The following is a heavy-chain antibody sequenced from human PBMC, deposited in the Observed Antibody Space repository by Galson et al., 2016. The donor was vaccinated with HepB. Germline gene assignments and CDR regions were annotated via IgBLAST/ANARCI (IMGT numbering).Heavy chain of an antibody. CDR3: ARDMGYCSSTSCYVTAFDM. J-gene: IGHJ3*02. D-gene: IGHD2-2*01. CDR1: GYTVTTYA. CDR2: INTNTGKS. V-gene: IGHV7-4-1*02. Sequence: SVKVSCKASGYTVTTYAMNWVRQAPGQGLEWMGWINTNTGKSTYAQGFTGRFVFSLDTSVTTTYLQISGLKAEDTAAYYCARDMGYCSSTSCYVTAFDMWGQGTMTPVPA.